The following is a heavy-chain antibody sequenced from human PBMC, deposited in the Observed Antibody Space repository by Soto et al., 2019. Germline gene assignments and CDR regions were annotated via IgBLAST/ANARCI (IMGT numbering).Heavy chain of an antibody. V-gene: IGHV4-34*01. CDR2: INHSGST. CDR3: ARDKITGLFDY. Sequence: QVQLQQWGAGLLKPSETLSLTCAVYGGSFSGYYWTWIRQPPGTGLEWIGEINHSGSTNYNPPFKSRVTISVDTSKNQFSLKLTSVTAADTAVYYCARDKITGLFDYWGQGTLVTVSS. J-gene: IGHJ4*02. CDR1: GGSFSGYY. D-gene: IGHD2-8*02.